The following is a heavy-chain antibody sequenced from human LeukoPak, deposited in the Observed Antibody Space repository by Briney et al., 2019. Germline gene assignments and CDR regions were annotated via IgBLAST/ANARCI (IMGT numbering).Heavy chain of an antibody. Sequence: ASVKVSRKASGYTFTAYYMHWVRQAPGQGLEWMGWITPNSGGTKYAQRFQGRVTMTRDTSISTAYMELSGLRSDDTAVYYCARDRGHGYYDSSGYSAFDIWGQGTMVTVSS. CDR1: GYTFTAYY. J-gene: IGHJ3*02. V-gene: IGHV1-2*02. CDR2: ITPNSGGT. CDR3: ARDRGHGYYDSSGYSAFDI. D-gene: IGHD3-22*01.